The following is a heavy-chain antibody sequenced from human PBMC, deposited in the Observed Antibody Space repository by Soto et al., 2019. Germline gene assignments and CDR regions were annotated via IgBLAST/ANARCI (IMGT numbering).Heavy chain of an antibody. CDR3: ARDRRDIVVVVGATRVGGIDY. V-gene: IGHV1-18*01. D-gene: IGHD2-15*01. Sequence: QVQLVQSGAEVKKPGASVKVSCKASGYTFTSYGISWVRQAPGQGLEWMGWISAYNGNTNYAQKLQGRVTMTTDTSTSTAYMELRSLRADDTAVYYCARDRRDIVVVVGATRVGGIDYWGQGTLVTVSS. CDR2: ISAYNGNT. CDR1: GYTFTSYG. J-gene: IGHJ4*02.